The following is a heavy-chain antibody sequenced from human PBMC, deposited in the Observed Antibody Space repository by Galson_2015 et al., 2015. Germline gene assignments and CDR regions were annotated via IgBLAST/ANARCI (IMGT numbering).Heavy chain of an antibody. CDR1: GFTFSDYY. J-gene: IGHJ4*02. CDR2: ISSSGSTI. D-gene: IGHD6-19*01. V-gene: IGHV3-11*04. CDR3: AKDRDSGWYYFDY. Sequence: SLRLSCAASGFTFSDYYMSWIRQAPGKGLEWVSYISSSGSTIYYADSVKGRFTISRDNAKNSLYLQMNSLRAEDTAVYYCAKDRDSGWYYFDYWGQGTLVTVSS.